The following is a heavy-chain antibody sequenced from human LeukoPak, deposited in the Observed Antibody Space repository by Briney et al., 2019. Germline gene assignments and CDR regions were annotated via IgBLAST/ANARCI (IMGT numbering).Heavy chain of an antibody. Sequence: GGSLRLSCAASGFTFSSYSMNWVRQAPGKGLEWVSSISSSSSYIYYADSVKGRFTISRDNAKNSLYLQMNSLRAGDTAVYYCALSHNVGYYYDSSGYPVTWGQGTLVTVSS. CDR1: GFTFSSYS. V-gene: IGHV3-21*01. D-gene: IGHD3-22*01. CDR2: ISSSSSYI. CDR3: ALSHNVGYYYDSSGYPVT. J-gene: IGHJ5*02.